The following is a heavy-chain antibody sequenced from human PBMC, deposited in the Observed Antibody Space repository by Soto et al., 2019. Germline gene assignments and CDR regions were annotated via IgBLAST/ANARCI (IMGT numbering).Heavy chain of an antibody. CDR3: WALSSYYPRVDS. CDR2: IYDSGST. Sequence: QVQLQESGPGLVKPSETLSLTCTVSGGSVSSGSHFWSWIRQPPGKGLEWIGYIYDSGSTDYNPSLKSRVTISVDTSKNHFSLRLSSVTAADTAMYYCWALSSYYPRVDSWGQGTLVTVSS. V-gene: IGHV4-61*03. D-gene: IGHD3-22*01. CDR1: GGSVSSGSHF. J-gene: IGHJ4*02.